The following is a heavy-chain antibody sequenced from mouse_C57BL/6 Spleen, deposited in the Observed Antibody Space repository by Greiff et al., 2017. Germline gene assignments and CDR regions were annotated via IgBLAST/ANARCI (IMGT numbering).Heavy chain of an antibody. Sequence: EVQLQQSGPELVKPGASVKMSCKASGYTFTDYNMHWVKQSHGKSLEWIGYINPNNGGTSYNQKFKGKATLTVNKSSSTAYMELRSLTSEDSAVYYCAREGCYGSSPSFDYWGQGTTLTVSS. J-gene: IGHJ2*01. CDR2: INPNNGGT. CDR3: AREGCYGSSPSFDY. CDR1: GYTFTDYN. D-gene: IGHD1-1*01. V-gene: IGHV1-22*01.